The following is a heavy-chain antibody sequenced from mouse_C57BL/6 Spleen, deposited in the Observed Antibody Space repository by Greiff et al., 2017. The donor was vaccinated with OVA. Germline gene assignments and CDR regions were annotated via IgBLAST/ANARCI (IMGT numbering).Heavy chain of an antibody. D-gene: IGHD2-4*01. CDR2: IDPSDSYT. Sequence: VQLQQPGAELVKPGASVKLSCKASGYTFTSYWMQWVKQRPGQGLEWIGEIDPSDSYTNYNQKFKGKATLTVDTSSSTAYMQLSSLTSEDSAVYYCARYSTMITTGYYYAMDYWGQGTSVTVSS. CDR1: GYTFTSYW. CDR3: ARYSTMITTGYYYAMDY. V-gene: IGHV1-50*01. J-gene: IGHJ4*01.